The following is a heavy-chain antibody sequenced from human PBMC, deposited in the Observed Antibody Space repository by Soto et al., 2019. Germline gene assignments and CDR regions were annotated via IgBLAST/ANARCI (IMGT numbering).Heavy chain of an antibody. V-gene: IGHV4-39*01. CDR2: IYYSGST. J-gene: IGHJ5*02. CDR1: GGSISSSSYY. Sequence: SETLSLTCTVSGGSISSSSYYWGWIRQPPGKGLEWIGSIYYSGSTYYNPSLKSRVTISVDTSKNQFSLKLSSVTAADTAVYYCARHWIVVVPAANWFDPWGQGTLVTVSS. CDR3: ARHWIVVVPAANWFDP. D-gene: IGHD2-2*01.